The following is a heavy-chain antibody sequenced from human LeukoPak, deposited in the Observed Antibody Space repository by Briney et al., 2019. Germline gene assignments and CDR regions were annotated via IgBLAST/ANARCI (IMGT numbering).Heavy chain of an antibody. CDR1: GFTFSEYY. J-gene: IGHJ4*02. CDR3: ARVRWLQPHY. Sequence: GGSLRLSCAASGFTFSEYYMNWIRQAPGKGLEWVSYISSGGSTIYYADSVKGRFTISRDSAKNSLYLQMNSLRAEDTAVYYCARVRWLQPHYWGQGTLVTVSS. D-gene: IGHD5-24*01. V-gene: IGHV3-11*01. CDR2: ISSGGSTI.